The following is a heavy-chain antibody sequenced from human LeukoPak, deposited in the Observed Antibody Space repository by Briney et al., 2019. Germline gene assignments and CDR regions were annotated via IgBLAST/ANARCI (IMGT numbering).Heavy chain of an antibody. CDR3: ARDNYYGTTGYYYPAGY. D-gene: IGHD3-22*01. V-gene: IGHV3-48*03. Sequence: GGSLRLSCAASGFTFSSYEMNWVRQAPGKGLEWVSYISSSGSTIYYADSVKGRFTISRDNAKNSLYLQMNGLRAEDTAVYYCARDNYYGTTGYYYPAGYWGQGTLVTVSS. CDR2: ISSSGSTI. CDR1: GFTFSSYE. J-gene: IGHJ4*02.